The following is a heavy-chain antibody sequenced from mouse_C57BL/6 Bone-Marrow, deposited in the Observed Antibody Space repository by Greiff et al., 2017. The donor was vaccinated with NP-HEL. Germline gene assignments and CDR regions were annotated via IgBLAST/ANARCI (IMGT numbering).Heavy chain of an antibody. CDR2: INPNNGGT. D-gene: IGHD2-1*01. J-gene: IGHJ2*01. CDR1: GYTFTDYN. Sequence: VQLKESGPELVKPGASVKMSCKASGYTFTDYNMHWVKQSHGKSLEWIGYINPNNGGTSYNQKFKGKATLTVNKSSSTAYMELRSLTSEDSAVYYCAIIWYPFDYWGQGTTLTVSS. CDR3: AIIWYPFDY. V-gene: IGHV1-22*01.